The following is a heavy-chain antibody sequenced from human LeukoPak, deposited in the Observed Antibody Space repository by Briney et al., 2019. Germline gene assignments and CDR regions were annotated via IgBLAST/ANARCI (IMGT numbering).Heavy chain of an antibody. CDR1: GYSFTSYW. Sequence: GESLKISCKGSGYSFTSYWIGWVRQMPGKGLEWMGIIYPGDSDTRYSPSFQGQVTISADKSISTAYLQWSSLKASDTAMYYCARQPPSELWFGEGGMDVWGQGTTVTVSS. CDR3: ARQPPSELWFGEGGMDV. D-gene: IGHD3-10*01. V-gene: IGHV5-51*01. CDR2: IYPGDSDT. J-gene: IGHJ6*02.